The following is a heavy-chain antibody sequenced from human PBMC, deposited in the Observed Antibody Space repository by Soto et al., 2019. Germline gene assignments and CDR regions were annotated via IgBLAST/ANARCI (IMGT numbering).Heavy chain of an antibody. J-gene: IGHJ4*02. CDR2: IWNDGSNE. CDR3: ARDQTDSGGYSDS. Sequence: GGSLRLSCAASGFPFSGYGIHWVRQAPGKGLDCLAIIWNDGSNEYYADSVKGRFTISRDNSKNTVYLQVSNLRAEDTAVYFCARDQTDSGGYSDSWGQGNLVTVSS. CDR1: GFPFSGYG. V-gene: IGHV3-33*01. D-gene: IGHD3-22*01.